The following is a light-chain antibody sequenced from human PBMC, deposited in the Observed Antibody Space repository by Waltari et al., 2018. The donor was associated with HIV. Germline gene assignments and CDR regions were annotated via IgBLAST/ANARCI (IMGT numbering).Light chain of an antibody. J-gene: IGKJ4*01. V-gene: IGKV1-9*01. Sequence: DIQLTQSPSFLSTSVGDTVTITCRASQDISRYLAWYQKKPGKAPNLLIYAASTFHNGVPSRFSGSGSGTEFTLTISSLQPEDFATYYCQQLNSYPSFGGGTKVE. CDR3: QQLNSYPS. CDR2: AAS. CDR1: QDISRY.